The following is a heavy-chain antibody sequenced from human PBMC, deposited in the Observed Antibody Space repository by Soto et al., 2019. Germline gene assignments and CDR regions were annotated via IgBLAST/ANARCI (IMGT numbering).Heavy chain of an antibody. CDR1: GYTFISYG. J-gene: IGHJ4*02. V-gene: IGHV1-18*01. CDR2: ISGYNGNT. CDR3: ARGWELDY. D-gene: IGHD1-26*01. Sequence: QVQLVQSGAEVMKPGASVKVSCKASGYTFISYGISWVRQAPGQGLEWMGWISGYNGNTNYAQKLQGRVTMTPETFTSTAYRELRSLRCDDTAVYYCARGWELDYWGQGTLVTVSS.